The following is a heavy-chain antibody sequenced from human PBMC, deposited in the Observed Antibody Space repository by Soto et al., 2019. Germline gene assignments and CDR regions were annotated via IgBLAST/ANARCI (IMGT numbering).Heavy chain of an antibody. V-gene: IGHV3-23*01. D-gene: IGHD6-13*01. J-gene: IGHJ6*02. CDR1: GYTFSSYA. CDR2: ISNSGGNT. CDR3: AKDQRGVSAAARMDV. Sequence: GGSLRLSCAASGYTFSSYAMTWVRQAPGKGLEWVSAISNSGGNTFHADSVKGRFTISRDNSKNTLYLQMNSLRAEDTAVYYCAKDQRGVSAAARMDVWGQGTAVTVSS.